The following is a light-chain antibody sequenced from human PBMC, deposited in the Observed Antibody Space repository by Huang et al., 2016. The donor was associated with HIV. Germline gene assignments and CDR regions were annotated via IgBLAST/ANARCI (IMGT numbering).Light chain of an antibody. V-gene: IGKV3-11*01. CDR1: QSVSSY. Sequence: ELVLTQSPATLSLSPGPRATLSCRASQSVSSYLARYQQKPGQVPRLIIYDTSKRATGVAARFSGSGSGTDFTLTINRLEPEDFAVYYCQQHSNWPLLGQGTKLEI. J-gene: IGKJ2*01. CDR3: QQHSNWPL. CDR2: DTS.